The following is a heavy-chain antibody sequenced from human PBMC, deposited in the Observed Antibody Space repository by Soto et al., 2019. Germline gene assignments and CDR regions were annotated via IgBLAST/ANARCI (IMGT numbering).Heavy chain of an antibody. Sequence: ASVKVSCKASGYIFTSYAMHSVRQAPGQGLEWMGWISPNKDNTYYAQRLQGRVTMTTDTSTSTAYMELRSLRSDDTAVYFCARDLDGSGSYYTKYWGQGTLVTVSS. CDR1: GYIFTSYA. D-gene: IGHD3-10*01. V-gene: IGHV1-18*01. CDR2: ISPNKDNT. J-gene: IGHJ4*02. CDR3: ARDLDGSGSYYTKY.